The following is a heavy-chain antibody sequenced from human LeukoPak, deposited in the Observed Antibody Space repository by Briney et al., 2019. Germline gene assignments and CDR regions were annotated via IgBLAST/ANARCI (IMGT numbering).Heavy chain of an antibody. Sequence: GASVKVSCKASGYTFTSYDINWVRQATGQGLEWMGWMNPNSGNTGYAQKFQGRVTMTRNTSISTAYMELSSLRSEDTAVYYCARQGKKWALHNWFDPWGQGTLVTVSS. V-gene: IGHV1-8*01. D-gene: IGHD1-26*01. J-gene: IGHJ5*02. CDR2: MNPNSGNT. CDR3: ARQGKKWALHNWFDP. CDR1: GYTFTSYD.